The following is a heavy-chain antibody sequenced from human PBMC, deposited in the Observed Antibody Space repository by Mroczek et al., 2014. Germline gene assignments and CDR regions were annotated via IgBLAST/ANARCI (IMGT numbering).Heavy chain of an antibody. Sequence: KESGPGLVKPSETLSLTCTVSGGSISSYYWSWIRQPAGKGLEWIGYIYYSGSTNYNPSLKSRVTISVDTSKNQFSLKLSSVTAADTAVYYCAREGVRCSSTSCYVWFDPWGQGTLVTVSS. J-gene: IGHJ5*02. CDR3: AREGVRCSSTSCYVWFDP. D-gene: IGHD2-2*01. CDR2: IYYSGST. CDR1: GGSISSYY. V-gene: IGHV4-59*01.